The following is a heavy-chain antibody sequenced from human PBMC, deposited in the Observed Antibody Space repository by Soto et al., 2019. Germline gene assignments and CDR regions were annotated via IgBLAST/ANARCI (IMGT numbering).Heavy chain of an antibody. V-gene: IGHV3-33*01. J-gene: IGHJ6*02. CDR3: ARDYTSYCSGGSCYQGGHYYYYGMDV. Sequence: GGSLRLSCAASGFTFSSYGMHWVRQAPGKGLEWVAVIWYDGSNKYYADSVKGRFTISRDNSKNTLYLQMNSLRAEDTAEYYCARDYTSYCSGGSCYQGGHYYYYGMDVWGQGTTVTASS. CDR1: GFTFSSYG. CDR2: IWYDGSNK. D-gene: IGHD2-15*01.